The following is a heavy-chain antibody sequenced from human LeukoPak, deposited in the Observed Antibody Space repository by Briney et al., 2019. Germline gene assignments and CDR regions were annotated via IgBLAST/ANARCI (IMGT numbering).Heavy chain of an antibody. V-gene: IGHV4-59*12. CDR2: IYYSGST. CDR3: ARDRWYSYGPFDY. D-gene: IGHD5-18*01. J-gene: IGHJ4*02. CDR1: GGSISSYY. Sequence: SETLFLTCTVSGGSISSYYWSWIRQPPGKGLEWIGYIYYSGSTNYNPSLKSRVTISVDTSKNQFSLKLSSVTAADTAVYYCARDRWYSYGPFDYWGQGTLVTVSS.